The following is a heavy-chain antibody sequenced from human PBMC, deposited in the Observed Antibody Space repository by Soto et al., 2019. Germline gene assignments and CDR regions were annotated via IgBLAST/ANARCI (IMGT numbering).Heavy chain of an antibody. V-gene: IGHV4-4*02. Sequence: QVQLQESGPGLVKPSGTLSLTCAVSGDSISNTNWWSWVRQPPGKGLEWIGEIYHSGDTNYNPSRTRRVTLSVDKSTNQFFLKVNSVTAADTAVYYCARVERQQQRDTWGRGILVSVSS. CDR3: ARVERQQQRDT. CDR2: IYHSGDT. J-gene: IGHJ5*02. CDR1: GDSISNTNW. D-gene: IGHD6-13*01.